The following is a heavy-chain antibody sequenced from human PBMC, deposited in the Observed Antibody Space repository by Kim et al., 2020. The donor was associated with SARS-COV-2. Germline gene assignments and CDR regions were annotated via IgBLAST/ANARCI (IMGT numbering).Heavy chain of an antibody. D-gene: IGHD2-15*01. J-gene: IGHJ5*02. CDR3: ARDRNSWYCSGGSCYRWFDP. V-gene: IGHV1-69*06. CDR2: IIPIFGTA. Sequence: SVKVSCKASGGTFSSYAISWVRQAPGQGLEWMGGIIPIFGTANYAQKFQGRVTITADKSTSTAYMELSSLRSEDTAVYYCARDRNSWYCSGGSCYRWFDPWGQGTLVTVSS. CDR1: GGTFSSYA.